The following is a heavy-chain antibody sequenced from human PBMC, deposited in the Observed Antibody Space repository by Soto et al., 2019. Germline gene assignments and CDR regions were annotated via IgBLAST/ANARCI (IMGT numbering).Heavy chain of an antibody. CDR1: GFTFTSYW. J-gene: IGHJ4*01. D-gene: IGHD4-17*01. V-gene: IGHV3-74*01. Sequence: SLRLSCAASGFTFTSYWMHWVRQSPGKGLVWVSRINPDGSRTSYADSVKGRFTISRDNAKNTLYLQMNSLGADDTAVYYCARVAVTTYYFEYWGHGTLVTVSS. CDR2: INPDGSRT. CDR3: ARVAVTTYYFEY.